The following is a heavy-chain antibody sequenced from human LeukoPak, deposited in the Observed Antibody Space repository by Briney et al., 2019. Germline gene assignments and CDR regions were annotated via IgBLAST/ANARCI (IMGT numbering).Heavy chain of an antibody. CDR1: GGSFSGYY. J-gene: IGHJ4*02. CDR3: ARGGDAVAGAFDY. V-gene: IGHV4-34*01. Sequence: SETLSLTCAVYGGSFSGYYWSWIRQPPGKGLEWIGEINHSGSTNYNPSLKSRVTISVDTSKNQFSLKLSSVTAADTAVYYCARGGDAVAGAFDYWGQGTLVTVSS. D-gene: IGHD6-19*01. CDR2: INHSGST.